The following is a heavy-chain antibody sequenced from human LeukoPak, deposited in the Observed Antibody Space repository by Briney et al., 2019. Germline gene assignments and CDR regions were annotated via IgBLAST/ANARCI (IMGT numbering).Heavy chain of an antibody. CDR2: ISGDGGSR. J-gene: IGHJ4*02. D-gene: IGHD1-26*01. V-gene: IGHV3-43*02. CDR3: FWSYGDY. CDR1: GFTFDDYA. Sequence: PGGSLRLSCAAYGFTFDDYAMHWVRQAPGKGLEWVSLISGDGGSRYYADSVKGRITSSRDNSRNSLYLQMNSLRTEDTALYYCFWSYGDYWGQGTLVTVSS.